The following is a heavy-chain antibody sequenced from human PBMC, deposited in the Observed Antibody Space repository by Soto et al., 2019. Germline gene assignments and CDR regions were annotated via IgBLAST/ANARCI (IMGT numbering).Heavy chain of an antibody. J-gene: IGHJ4*02. CDR2: IYHSGTT. V-gene: IGHV4-4*02. Sequence: PSETLSLTCVVSGGSTSSSNWWSWVRQPPGKGLEWIGEIYHSGTTNYSPSLKSRVIISADMSKNHFSLTLTSVTAADTAVYYCVFPATADFDYWGQGTPVTVSS. D-gene: IGHD6-13*01. CDR1: GGSTSSSNW. CDR3: VFPATADFDY.